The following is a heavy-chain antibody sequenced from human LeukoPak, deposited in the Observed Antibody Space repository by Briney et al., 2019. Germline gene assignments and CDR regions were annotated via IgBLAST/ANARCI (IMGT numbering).Heavy chain of an antibody. CDR2: ISSNGGST. CDR1: GFTFSSYA. V-gene: IGHV3-64*01. Sequence: GGSLRLSCAASGFTFSSYAMHWVRQAPGKGLEYVSAISSNGGSTYYANSVKGRFTISRDNSKNTLYLQMGSLRAEDMAVYYCARDFYGPYYYYYYMDVWGKGTTVTVSS. J-gene: IGHJ6*03. D-gene: IGHD3-10*01. CDR3: ARDFYGPYYYYYYMDV.